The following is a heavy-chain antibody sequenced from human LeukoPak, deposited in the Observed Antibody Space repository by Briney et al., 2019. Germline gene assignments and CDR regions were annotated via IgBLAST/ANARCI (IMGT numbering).Heavy chain of an antibody. Sequence: ASVKVSCKASGYAFTRYGISWVRQAPGQGLEWMGWISAYNGNRNSAQKFQGRVTITADESTSTAYMELSSLRSEDTAVYYCARDYGDYAVLPGGMDVWGQGTTVTVSS. CDR1: GYAFTRYG. CDR3: ARDYGDYAVLPGGMDV. CDR2: ISAYNGNR. V-gene: IGHV1-18*01. D-gene: IGHD4-17*01. J-gene: IGHJ6*02.